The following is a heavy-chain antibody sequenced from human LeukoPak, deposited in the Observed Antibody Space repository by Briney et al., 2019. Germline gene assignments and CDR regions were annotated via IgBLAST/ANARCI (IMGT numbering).Heavy chain of an antibody. J-gene: IGHJ4*02. Sequence: GASVKVSCKASGYTFTDYYMHWVRQAPGQGLEWMGWINPNSGGTHYAQKFQGRVTTTRDTSISAAYMGLSRLRSDDTAVYYCARARKVQLLWFGELFDYWGQGTLVTVSS. CDR1: GYTFTDYY. D-gene: IGHD3-10*01. V-gene: IGHV1-2*02. CDR2: INPNSGGT. CDR3: ARARKVQLLWFGELFDY.